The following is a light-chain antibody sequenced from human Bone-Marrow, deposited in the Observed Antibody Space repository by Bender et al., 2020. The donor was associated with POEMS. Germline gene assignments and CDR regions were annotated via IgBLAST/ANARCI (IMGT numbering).Light chain of an antibody. CDR1: TSDIGGYNY. CDR3: CSYAGSGTSV. V-gene: IGLV2-14*03. J-gene: IGLJ2*01. Sequence: QSALAQPASVSKSPGQSITISCIGTTSDIGGYNYVSWYQQHPDKVPKLIIYDVTYRPSGVSNRFSGSKSGNTASLTISGLQAEDEADYYCCSYAGSGTSVFGGGTKLTVL. CDR2: DVT.